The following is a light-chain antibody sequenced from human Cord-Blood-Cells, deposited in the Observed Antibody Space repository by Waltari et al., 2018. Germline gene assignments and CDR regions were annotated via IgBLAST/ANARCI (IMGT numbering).Light chain of an antibody. Sequence: DIQMTQSPSSLSASVRDRVTITCRASQSISSNLNWYQQKPAKAPKLLIYAASSLQSGVPSMFSGSGSGTEFTLTNSSLQPTDFATYYCQQSYSTPYTFGQGTKLEIK. CDR3: QQSYSTPYT. CDR2: AAS. CDR1: QSISSN. V-gene: IGKV1-39*01. J-gene: IGKJ2*01.